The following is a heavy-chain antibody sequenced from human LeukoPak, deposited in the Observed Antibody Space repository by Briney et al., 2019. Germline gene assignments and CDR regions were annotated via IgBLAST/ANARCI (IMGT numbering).Heavy chain of an antibody. Sequence: GASVKVSCKASGYTFTGYYMHWVRQAPGQGLEWMGWINANSGGTNYAQKFQGRVTMTRDTSISTAYMELSRLRSDDTAVYYCARAVGYCSSTSCYRYNWFDPWGQGTLVTVSS. J-gene: IGHJ5*02. D-gene: IGHD2-2*02. V-gene: IGHV1-2*02. CDR3: ARAVGYCSSTSCYRYNWFDP. CDR1: GYTFTGYY. CDR2: INANSGGT.